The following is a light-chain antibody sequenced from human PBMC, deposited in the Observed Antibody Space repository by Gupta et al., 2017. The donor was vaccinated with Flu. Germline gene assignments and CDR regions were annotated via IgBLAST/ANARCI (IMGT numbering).Light chain of an antibody. Sequence: TLSSGYSNYKVDWYQQRPGKGPRFVMRVGTGGIVGSRGDGIPDRFSVLGSGLNRYLTIKNTQEEDESDYHCGADHGSGSNFVKVFGGGTKLTVL. J-gene: IGLJ2*01. CDR2: VGTGGIVG. V-gene: IGLV9-49*01. CDR3: GADHGSGSNFVKV. CDR1: SGYSNYK.